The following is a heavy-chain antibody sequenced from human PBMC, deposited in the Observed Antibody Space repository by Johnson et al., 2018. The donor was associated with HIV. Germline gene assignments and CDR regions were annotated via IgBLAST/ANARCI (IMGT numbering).Heavy chain of an antibody. Sequence: EVQLVESGGGVVQPGGSLRLSCAASGFTFDDCGMSWVRQGPGKGLEWVSGINWNGGSTGYADSVKGRFTISRDNAKNSLYLQMNSLRAEDTALYYCARGVWWELQGDAFDLWGQGTVVTVSS. CDR1: GFTFDDCG. CDR3: ARGVWWELQGDAFDL. J-gene: IGHJ3*01. V-gene: IGHV3-20*04. CDR2: INWNGGST. D-gene: IGHD1-26*01.